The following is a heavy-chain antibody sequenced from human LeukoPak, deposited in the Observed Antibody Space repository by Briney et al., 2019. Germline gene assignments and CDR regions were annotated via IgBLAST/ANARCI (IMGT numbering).Heavy chain of an antibody. Sequence: SQTLSLTCAVPGRSISSGGDSSSWIRQPPGKGLEWIGYIYHSGSTYYNPSLKSRVTISVDRSKNQFSLKLSSVAAADTAVYYCARVDTVTIYGMDVWGQGTTVTVSS. J-gene: IGHJ6*02. CDR1: GRSISSGGDS. D-gene: IGHD4-17*01. CDR2: IYHSGST. V-gene: IGHV4-30-2*01. CDR3: ARVDTVTIYGMDV.